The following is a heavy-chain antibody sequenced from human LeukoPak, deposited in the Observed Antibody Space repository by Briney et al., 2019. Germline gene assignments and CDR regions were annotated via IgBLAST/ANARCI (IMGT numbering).Heavy chain of an antibody. CDR1: GDSVSSNSAA. CDR2: TYYRSKWSS. J-gene: IGHJ4*02. V-gene: IGHV6-1*01. Sequence: SQTLSLTCAISGDSVSSNSAAWNWIRQSPSRGLEWLGRTYYRSKWSSNYAVSVKSRITIHPDTSKNQFSLQLNSVTPEDTAVYYCAGGVDTDLHYWGQGTLVTASS. CDR3: AGGVDTDLHY. D-gene: IGHD5-18*01.